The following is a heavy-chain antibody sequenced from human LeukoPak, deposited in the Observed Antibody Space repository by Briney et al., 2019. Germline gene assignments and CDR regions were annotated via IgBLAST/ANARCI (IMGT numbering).Heavy chain of an antibody. CDR3: ARYRTGTTKDPFDY. Sequence: GGSLRLSCAASGFTFSDYYTSWIRQAPGKGLEWVSSISSSSSYIYYADSVKGRFTISRDNAKNSLYLQMNSLRAEDTAVYYCARYRTGTTKDPFDYWGQGTLVTVSS. CDR2: ISSSSSYI. V-gene: IGHV3-11*06. CDR1: GFTFSDYY. D-gene: IGHD1-7*01. J-gene: IGHJ4*02.